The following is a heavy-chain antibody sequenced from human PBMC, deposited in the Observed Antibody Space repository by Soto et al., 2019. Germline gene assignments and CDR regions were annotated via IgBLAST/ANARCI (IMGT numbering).Heavy chain of an antibody. CDR1: GFTFSSYA. CDR2: ISSSGDST. Sequence: EVQLLESGGGLVQPGGSLRLYCAVSGFTFSSYAMSWVRQAPGKELEWVSAISSSGDSTWYAGSVKGRFTISRDNSKNTMYLQMNSLRAEDTAVYFCAKKGTLSGTGYFDHWGQGTLVTVSS. CDR3: AKKGTLSGTGYFDH. D-gene: IGHD6-13*01. V-gene: IGHV3-23*01. J-gene: IGHJ4*02.